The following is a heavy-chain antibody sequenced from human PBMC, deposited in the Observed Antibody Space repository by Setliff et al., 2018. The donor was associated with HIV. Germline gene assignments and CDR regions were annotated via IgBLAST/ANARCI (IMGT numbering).Heavy chain of an antibody. Sequence: SETLSLTCTVSGYSISSGYYWGWIRQPPGKGLEWIGSIYHSGSTYYNPSLKSRVTISVDTSKNQFSLKLSSVTAADTAVYYCASSLFGGAKTYFDYWGQGTLVTVS. CDR2: IYHSGST. D-gene: IGHD3-16*01. V-gene: IGHV4-38-2*02. CDR3: ASSLFGGAKTYFDY. CDR1: GYSISSGYY. J-gene: IGHJ4*02.